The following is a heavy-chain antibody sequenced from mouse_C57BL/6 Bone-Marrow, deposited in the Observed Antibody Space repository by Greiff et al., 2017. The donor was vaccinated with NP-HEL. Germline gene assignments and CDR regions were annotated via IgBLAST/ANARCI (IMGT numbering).Heavy chain of an antibody. D-gene: IGHD2-4*01. V-gene: IGHV1-15*01. CDR2: IDPETGGT. J-gene: IGHJ2*01. CDR1: GYTFTDYE. CDR3: TRRGYYDSD. Sequence: QVQLKESGAELVRPGASVTLSCKASGYTFTDYEMHWVKQTPVHGLEWIGAIDPETGGTAYNQKFKGKAILTADKSSSTAYMELRSLTSEDSAVYYCTRRGYYDSDWGQGTTLTVSS.